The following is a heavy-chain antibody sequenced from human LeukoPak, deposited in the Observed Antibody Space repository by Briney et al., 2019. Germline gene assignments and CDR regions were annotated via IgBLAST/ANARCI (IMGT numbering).Heavy chain of an antibody. CDR2: INTNTGNP. CDR1: GYTFASYA. CDR3: ARAEYNWNYVGGDAFDI. D-gene: IGHD1-7*01. V-gene: IGHV7-4-1*02. Sequence: GASVKVSCKASGYTFASYAMNWVRQAPGQGLEWMGWINTNTGNPTYAQGFTGRFVFSLDTSVSTAYLQISSLKAEDTAVYYCARAEYNWNYVGGDAFDIWGQGTMVTVSS. J-gene: IGHJ3*02.